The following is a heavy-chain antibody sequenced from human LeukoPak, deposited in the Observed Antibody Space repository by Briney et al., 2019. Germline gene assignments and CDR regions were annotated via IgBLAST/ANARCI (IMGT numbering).Heavy chain of an antibody. V-gene: IGHV4-59*01. CDR2: IYYSGGT. J-gene: IGHJ6*04. CDR1: GGSISSYY. D-gene: IGHD3-10*01. Sequence: KPSETLSLTCTVSGGSISSYYWSWLRQPPGKGLEWIGYIYYSGGTNYNPSLKSRVTISVDTSKNQFSLKLSSVTAADTAVYYCARGGPPELLWFGETYYYGMDVWGKGTTVTVSS. CDR3: ARGGPPELLWFGETYYYGMDV.